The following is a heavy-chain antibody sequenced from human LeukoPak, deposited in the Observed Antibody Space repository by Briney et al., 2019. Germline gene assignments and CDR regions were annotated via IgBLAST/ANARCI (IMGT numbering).Heavy chain of an antibody. CDR3: ARDADGYED. Sequence: GGSLRLSCAASGFTLSRAWMSWVRQAPGKGLEWVANIKEDGSEDYYADSVKGRFAISKDNAKNSLYLQMNNLRAEDTAMYYCARDADGYEDWGQGTLVIVSS. CDR1: GFTLSRAW. CDR2: IKEDGSED. D-gene: IGHD5-24*01. V-gene: IGHV3-7*01. J-gene: IGHJ4*02.